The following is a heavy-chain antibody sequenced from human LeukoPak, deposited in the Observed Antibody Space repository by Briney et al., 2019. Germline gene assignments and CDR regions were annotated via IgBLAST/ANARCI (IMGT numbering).Heavy chain of an antibody. CDR2: LSANGGNT. CDR3: ARVTGNSATYPIFDY. CDR1: GFTFSSYA. V-gene: IGHV3-23*01. D-gene: IGHD1-26*01. J-gene: IGHJ4*02. Sequence: QPGGSLRLPCAASGFTFSSYAMTWVRQAPGKGLEWVITLSANGGNTYYADSVKGRFTISRDNSKNTLYLQMNSLRDDDTAVYYCARVTGNSATYPIFDYWGQGTLVTVSS.